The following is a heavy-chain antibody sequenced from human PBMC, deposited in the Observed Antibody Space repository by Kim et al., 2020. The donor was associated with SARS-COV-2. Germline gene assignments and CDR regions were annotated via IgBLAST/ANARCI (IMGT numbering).Heavy chain of an antibody. CDR2: ISSSSSYI. V-gene: IGHV3-21*01. CDR3: ARDALEGSGMYGMDV. J-gene: IGHJ6*02. D-gene: IGHD3-10*01. CDR1: GFTFSSYS. Sequence: GGSLRLSCAASGFTFSSYSMNWVRQAPGKGLEWVSSISSSSSYIYYADSVKGRFTISRDNAKNSLYLQMNSLRAEDTAVYYCARDALEGSGMYGMDVWGQGTTVTVSS.